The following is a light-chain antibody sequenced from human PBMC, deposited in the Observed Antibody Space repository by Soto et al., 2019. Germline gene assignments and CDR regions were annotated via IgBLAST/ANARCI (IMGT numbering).Light chain of an antibody. CDR1: SGSIASNY. CDR2: EDN. Sequence: NFMLTQPHSVSESPGKTVTISCTGSSGSIASNYVQWYQQRPGSAPTTVIYEDNQRPSGVPDRFSGSIDSSSNSASLTISGLKTEDESDYYCQSYHSSNSRVIAAIIGVFGSGTQLTVL. V-gene: IGLV6-57*02. J-gene: IGLJ6*01. CDR3: QSYHSSNSRVIAAIIGV.